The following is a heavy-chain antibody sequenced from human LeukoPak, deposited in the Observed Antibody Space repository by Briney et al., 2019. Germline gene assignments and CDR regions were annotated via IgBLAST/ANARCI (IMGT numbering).Heavy chain of an antibody. D-gene: IGHD6-13*01. CDR2: IYHSGST. CDR1: GGSISSYY. J-gene: IGHJ4*02. Sequence: PSETLSLTCTVSGGSISSYYWSWIRQAPGKGLEWIGYIYHSGSTNYNPSLKSRVSISVDTSEYQFSLKLSSVTAADTAVYYCARTYPEINDRSSWYLPSYYFDYWGQGTLVTVSS. V-gene: IGHV4-59*01. CDR3: ARTYPEINDRSSWYLPSYYFDY.